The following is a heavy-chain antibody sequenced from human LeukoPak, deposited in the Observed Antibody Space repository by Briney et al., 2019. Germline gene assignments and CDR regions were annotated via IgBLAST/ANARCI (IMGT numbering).Heavy chain of an antibody. J-gene: IGHJ4*02. V-gene: IGHV3-23*01. Sequence: GGSLRLSCAASGFTFSSYAMSWVRQAPGKGLEWVSAISGSGGSTYYADSVKGRFTISRDNSKNTLYLQMNSLRAEDTAVYYCAKVGGSCSSTSCSTYYFDYWGQGTLVTVSS. CDR2: ISGSGGST. D-gene: IGHD2-2*01. CDR3: AKVGGSCSSTSCSTYYFDY. CDR1: GFTFSSYA.